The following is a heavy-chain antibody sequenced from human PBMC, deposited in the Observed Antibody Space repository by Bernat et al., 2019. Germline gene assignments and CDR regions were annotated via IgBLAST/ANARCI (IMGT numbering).Heavy chain of an antibody. J-gene: IGHJ3*02. V-gene: IGHV4-34*01. CDR3: ATPWRATYYYGSSGYYGWDAFDT. CDR1: GGSFSGYY. D-gene: IGHD3-22*01. Sequence: KPSETLSLTCAVYGGSFSGYYWSWIREPPGTGPERIGSVSSSGSSYHNPSLKGRVTISVDTSKNQVSLKLTSVTAADTAVYYCATPWRATYYYGSSGYYGWDAFDTWGQGTMVTVSS. CDR2: VSSSGSS.